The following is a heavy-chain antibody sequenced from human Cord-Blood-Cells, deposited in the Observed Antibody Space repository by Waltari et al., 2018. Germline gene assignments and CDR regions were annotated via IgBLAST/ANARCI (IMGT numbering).Heavy chain of an antibody. J-gene: IGHJ5*02. CDR3: AYSSSWSP. CDR2: ISSRSSTI. D-gene: IGHD6-13*01. V-gene: IGHV3-48*03. Sequence: EVQLVESGGGLVQPGGSLRLSCAASGFTFSSYEMNWVRQAPGKGLEWFSYISSRSSTIYYADSVKGRFTISRDNAKNSLYLQMNSLRAEDTAVYYCAYSSSWSPWGQGTLVTVSS. CDR1: GFTFSSYE.